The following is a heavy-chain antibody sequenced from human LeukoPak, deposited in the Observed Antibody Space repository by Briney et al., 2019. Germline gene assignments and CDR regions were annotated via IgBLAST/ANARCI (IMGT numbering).Heavy chain of an antibody. CDR1: GFTFSSYS. CDR2: ISSSSGYI. Sequence: GGSLRLSCAASGFTFSSYSMCWVRQAPGKGLEWVSSISSSSGYIYHADSVKGRFIISRDNAKNSLYLQMNSLRDEDTAVYYCARDLFYDYWGQGTLVTVSS. V-gene: IGHV3-21*01. CDR3: ARDLFYDY. J-gene: IGHJ4*02. D-gene: IGHD2-21*01.